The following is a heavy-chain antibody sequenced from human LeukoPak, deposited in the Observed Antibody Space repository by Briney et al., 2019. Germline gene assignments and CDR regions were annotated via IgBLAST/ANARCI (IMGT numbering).Heavy chain of an antibody. J-gene: IGHJ4*02. CDR2: IYSGGST. CDR1: GFTVSSNY. V-gene: IGHV3-66*01. CDR3: ARDRGIAADY. Sequence: GGSLRLSCAAPGFTVSSNYMSWVRQAPGKGLEWVSVIYSGGSTYYADSVKGRFTISRDNSKNTLYLQMNSLRAEDTAVYYCARDRGIAADYWGQGTLVTVSS. D-gene: IGHD6-13*01.